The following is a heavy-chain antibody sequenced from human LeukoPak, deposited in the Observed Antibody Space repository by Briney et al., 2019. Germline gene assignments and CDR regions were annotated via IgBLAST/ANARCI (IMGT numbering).Heavy chain of an antibody. Sequence: SETLSLTCTVSGGSISSYYWSWIRQPPGKGLEWIGYIYYSGSTNYNPSLKSRVTISVDTSKNQFSLKLSSVTAADTAVYYCARGPLAYYDFWSGAYGFDYWGQGTLVTVSS. J-gene: IGHJ4*02. CDR3: ARGPLAYYDFWSGAYGFDY. CDR2: IYYSGST. CDR1: GGSISSYY. V-gene: IGHV4-59*12. D-gene: IGHD3-3*01.